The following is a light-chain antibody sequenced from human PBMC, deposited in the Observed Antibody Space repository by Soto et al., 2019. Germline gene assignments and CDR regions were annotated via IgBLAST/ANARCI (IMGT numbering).Light chain of an antibody. CDR3: QHYITSLTT. Sequence: EIVMTQSPATLSVSPGERATLSCRASLSVTSNYLAWYQQKPGQAPRLLIYGASRRATGIPDRFIGSGSGTDFTLTISRLEPEDFAVYYCQHYITSLTTFGQGTKVDIK. J-gene: IGKJ1*01. CDR1: LSVTSNY. CDR2: GAS. V-gene: IGKV3-20*01.